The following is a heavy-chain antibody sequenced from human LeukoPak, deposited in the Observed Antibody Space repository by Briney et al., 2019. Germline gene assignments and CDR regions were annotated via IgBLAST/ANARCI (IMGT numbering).Heavy chain of an antibody. CDR2: IIPIFGTA. CDR1: GGTFSSYA. J-gene: IGHJ5*02. D-gene: IGHD2-15*01. V-gene: IGHV1-69*13. Sequence: SVKISCKASGGTFSSYAISWVRQAPGQGLEWMGGIIPIFGTANYAQKFQGRVTITADESTSTAYMELSSLRSEDTAVYYCARGVVVAATPGYNWFDPWGQGTLVTVSS. CDR3: ARGVVVAATPGYNWFDP.